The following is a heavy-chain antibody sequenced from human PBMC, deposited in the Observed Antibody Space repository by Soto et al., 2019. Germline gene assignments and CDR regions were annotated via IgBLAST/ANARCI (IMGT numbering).Heavy chain of an antibody. V-gene: IGHV4-4*02. D-gene: IGHD3-22*01. J-gene: IGHJ4*02. CDR2: IYHSGST. CDR1: GGSISSSNW. Sequence: QVQLQASGPGLVKPSGTLSLTCAVSGGSISSSNWGSWVSQPTGKGSEWISEIYHSGSTNYNPTLKSRVTISVDKSKSLFSLKLSSVSAADTAVYYCARNYYDSSGYYPGFDYWGQGTLVTVSS. CDR3: ARNYYDSSGYYPGFDY.